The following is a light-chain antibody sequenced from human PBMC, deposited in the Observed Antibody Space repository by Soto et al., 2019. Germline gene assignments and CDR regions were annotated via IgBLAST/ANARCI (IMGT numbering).Light chain of an antibody. CDR3: QQYDNLPIT. CDR2: DAS. V-gene: IGKV1-33*01. Sequence: DIQMTQSPSSLSASVGDSVTITCQASQDISNYLNWYQQKPGKAPKLLIYDASNLETGVPSRFSGSGSGTAFTFTISSLQPEDIATYYCQQYDNLPITFGGGTKVEIK. CDR1: QDISNY. J-gene: IGKJ4*01.